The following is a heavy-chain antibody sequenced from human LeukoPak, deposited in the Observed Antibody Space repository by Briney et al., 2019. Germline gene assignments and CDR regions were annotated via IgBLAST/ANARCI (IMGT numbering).Heavy chain of an antibody. CDR2: INHSGST. Sequence: SETLSLTCAVYGGSFSGYYWSWTRQPPGKGLEWIGEINHSGSTNYNPSLKSRVTISVDTSKNQFSLKLSSVTAADTAVYYCARVSGASYGSGSYYPLYYYYYYGMDVWGQGTTVTVSS. D-gene: IGHD3-10*01. CDR3: ARVSGASYGSGSYYPLYYYYYYGMDV. J-gene: IGHJ6*02. V-gene: IGHV4-34*01. CDR1: GGSFSGYY.